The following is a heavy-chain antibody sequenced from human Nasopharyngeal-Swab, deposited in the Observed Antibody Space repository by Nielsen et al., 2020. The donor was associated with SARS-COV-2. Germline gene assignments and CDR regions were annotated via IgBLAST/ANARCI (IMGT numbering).Heavy chain of an antibody. CDR1: GGSFSNYA. CDR3: ARDGVSRGFDY. V-gene: IGHV1-69*13. D-gene: IGHD2-2*01. Sequence: SVKVSCKASGGSFSNYAISWLRQAPGQGLEWVGGVNPVFRTPNYAQKFQGRISLTADDSTSTAYLELSSVTSEDTAVYYCARDGVSRGFDYWGQGTLVTVSS. J-gene: IGHJ4*02. CDR2: VNPVFRTP.